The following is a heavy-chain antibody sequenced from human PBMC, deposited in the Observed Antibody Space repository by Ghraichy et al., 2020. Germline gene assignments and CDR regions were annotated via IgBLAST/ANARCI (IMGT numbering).Heavy chain of an antibody. J-gene: IGHJ5*02. V-gene: IGHV3-23*01. Sequence: GESLNISCEASKLTFSNYAMSWVRQAPGKGLEWVSTISGSGGSTSYADSVKGRFTISRDNSKNTLYLQVNSLRAEDTALYYCARGPTLTNWFDPWGQGTLVTVSS. CDR1: KLTFSNYA. CDR2: ISGSGGST. CDR3: ARGPTLTNWFDP.